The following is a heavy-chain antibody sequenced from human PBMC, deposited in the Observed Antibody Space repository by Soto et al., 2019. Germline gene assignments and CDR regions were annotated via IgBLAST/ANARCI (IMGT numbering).Heavy chain of an antibody. V-gene: IGHV3-66*01. D-gene: IGHD2-15*01. Sequence: EVQLVESGGGLVQPGGSLRLSCVASGFSVTDIYMNWVRQAPGKGLEWVSVIYNEFTDYADSVRGRFSISTDSAKTALYLQMNSLRAEDSAVYYCVREPRYCSGGSCSIMGDAFDIWGKGTKVTVSS. CDR1: GFSVTDIY. CDR2: IYNEFT. J-gene: IGHJ3*02. CDR3: VREPRYCSGGSCSIMGDAFDI.